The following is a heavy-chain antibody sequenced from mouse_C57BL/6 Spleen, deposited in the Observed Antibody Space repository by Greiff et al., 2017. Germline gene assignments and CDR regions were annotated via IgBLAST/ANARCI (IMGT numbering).Heavy chain of an antibody. V-gene: IGHV1-80*01. CDR3: ARSGDGYFAMDD. Sequence: QVQLQQSGAELVKPGASVKISCKASGYAFSSYWMNWVKQRPGKGLEWIGQIYPGDGDTNYNGKFKGKATLTADKSSSTAYMQLSSLTSEDSAVYFCARSGDGYFAMDDWGQGTSVTVSS. CDR2: IYPGDGDT. J-gene: IGHJ4*01. CDR1: GYAFSSYW. D-gene: IGHD2-3*01.